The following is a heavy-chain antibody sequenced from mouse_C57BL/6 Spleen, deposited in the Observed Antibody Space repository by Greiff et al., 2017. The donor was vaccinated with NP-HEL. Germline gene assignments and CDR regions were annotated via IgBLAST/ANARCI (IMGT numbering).Heavy chain of an antibody. Sequence: VQLQQSGPGLVQPSQSLSITCTVSGFSLTSYGVHWVRQSPGKGLEWLGVIWSGGSTDYNAAFISRLSISKDNSKSQVFFKMNSLQADDTAIYYCARNPGSSPHWYVDVWGTGTTVTVSS. CDR1: GFSLTSYG. J-gene: IGHJ1*03. D-gene: IGHD1-1*01. CDR3: ARNPGSSPHWYVDV. V-gene: IGHV2-2*01. CDR2: IWSGGST.